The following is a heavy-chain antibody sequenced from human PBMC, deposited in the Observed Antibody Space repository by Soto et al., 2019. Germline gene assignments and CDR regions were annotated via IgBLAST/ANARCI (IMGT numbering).Heavy chain of an antibody. CDR2: ISYDGTTK. D-gene: IGHD6-13*01. J-gene: IGHJ5*02. CDR1: GFTFSTHA. V-gene: IGHV3-30-3*01. CDR3: DRGWRKAGPTEWFDP. Sequence: QEQVVESGGGVVQPGRSLRLSCAASGFTFSTHAMHWVRQAPGRGLEWVAIISYDGTTKDYADSVKGRFTISRDNSKNADYLQMSSLRSEDSALSYCDRGWRKAGPTEWFDPLGQGTLVTVSS.